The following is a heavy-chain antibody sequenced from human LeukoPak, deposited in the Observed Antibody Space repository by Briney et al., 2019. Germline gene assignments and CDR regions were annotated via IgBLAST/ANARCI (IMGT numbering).Heavy chain of an antibody. D-gene: IGHD3-22*01. CDR1: GFSLSSNG. Sequence: QPGRSLRLSCAGSGFSLSSNGMHWVRQAPGKGLEWVAVMWYDGNHQYYGDSVKGRFTISRDISKNTLYLQMNSLRAEDTAVYYCARDSHYYDSSGSQFSRLDCWGQGTLVTVSS. J-gene: IGHJ4*02. V-gene: IGHV3-33*01. CDR2: MWYDGNHQ. CDR3: ARDSHYYDSSGSQFSRLDC.